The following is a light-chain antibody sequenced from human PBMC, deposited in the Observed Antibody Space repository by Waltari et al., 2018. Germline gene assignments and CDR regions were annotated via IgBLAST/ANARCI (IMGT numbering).Light chain of an antibody. J-gene: IGLJ3*02. CDR1: TSTIGHKG. CDR2: SNT. V-gene: IGLV1-44*01. Sequence: QSVVTQPPSVSRTPGQRVTLSCSWSTSTIGHKGVKWYQHLPGTGPRLLIFSNTQRPSGVPDRFSASKSATSASLAISGLQSEDEADYYCAAWDGSLKAWVFGGGTKLTVL. CDR3: AAWDGSLKAWV.